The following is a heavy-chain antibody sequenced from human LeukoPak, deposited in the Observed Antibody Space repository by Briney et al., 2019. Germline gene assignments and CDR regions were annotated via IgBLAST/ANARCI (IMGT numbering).Heavy chain of an antibody. CDR1: GFTFSNYG. Sequence: GGSPRLSCAASGFTFSNYGMSWVRQAPGKGLEWVSVMTDSAGTTYFADSVKGRFTISRDNSKNTLYLQMNSLRAEDTAVYYCAKRCSSTSCYIYYYYGMDVWGQGTTVTVSS. J-gene: IGHJ6*02. CDR3: AKRCSSTSCYIYYYYGMDV. D-gene: IGHD2-2*02. CDR2: MTDSAGTT. V-gene: IGHV3-23*01.